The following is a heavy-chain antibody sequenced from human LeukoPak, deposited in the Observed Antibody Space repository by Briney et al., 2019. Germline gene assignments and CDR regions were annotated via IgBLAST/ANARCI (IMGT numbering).Heavy chain of an antibody. CDR3: ARGRRRVTMVRGVDAFDI. CDR2: INHSGST. D-gene: IGHD3-10*01. CDR1: DESFSGYY. Sequence: SETLSLTCAVYDESFSGYYWSWIREPRGEGLEWIADINHSGSTNYTQSLKSRVTISVDTSKNQFSLTMSALTAAGTAVYYCARGRRRVTMVRGVDAFDIWGQGTMVTVSS. J-gene: IGHJ3*02. V-gene: IGHV4-34*01.